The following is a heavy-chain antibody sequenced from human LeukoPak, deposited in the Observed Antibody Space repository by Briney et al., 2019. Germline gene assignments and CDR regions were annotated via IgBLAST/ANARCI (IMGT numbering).Heavy chain of an antibody. J-gene: IGHJ6*03. CDR3: ERQERGSSASYYYYYYYMDV. V-gene: IGHV4-39*01. Sequence: PSETLSLTCTVSGGSISSSSYYWGWIRQPPGKGLEWIGSIYYSGSTYYNPSLKSRVTISVDTSKNQFSLKLSSVTAADTAVYYCERQERGSSASYYYYYYYMDVWGKGTTVTVSS. CDR2: IYYSGST. CDR1: GGSISSSSYY. D-gene: IGHD6-6*01.